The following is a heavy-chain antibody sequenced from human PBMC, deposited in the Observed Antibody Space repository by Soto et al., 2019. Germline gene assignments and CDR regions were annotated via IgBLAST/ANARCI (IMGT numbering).Heavy chain of an antibody. D-gene: IGHD2-8*02. CDR1: GFTFSNYG. CDR2: IKQDGGEK. Sequence: EVQLVESGGGLVQPGGSLRLSCAASGFTFSNYGMTWVRQAPGKGLEWVANIKQDGGEKYYLDSVKGRFTISRDNAKNSLYLQMNSLRTEDTAVYYRARETGFLPNFRYCNSPTCPEEYWGQGALVTVSS. V-gene: IGHV3-7*01. CDR3: ARETGFLPNFRYCNSPTCPEEY. J-gene: IGHJ4*02.